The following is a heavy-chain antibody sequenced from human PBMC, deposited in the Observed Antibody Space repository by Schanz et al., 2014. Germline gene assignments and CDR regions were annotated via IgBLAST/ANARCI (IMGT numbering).Heavy chain of an antibody. D-gene: IGHD6-6*01. CDR3: ARDQSPYTNSSDVRYFDY. J-gene: IGHJ4*02. CDR2: INPNSGGT. Sequence: QVQLVQSGAEVKKLGASVKVSCKASGYTFTDYYMHWVRQAPGQGLEWMGRINPNSGGTNYAQKFQGRVTMTRDTSISTAYMEMSRLISDDTAVYYCARDQSPYTNSSDVRYFDYWGQGSLVTVSS. V-gene: IGHV1-2*06. CDR1: GYTFTDYY.